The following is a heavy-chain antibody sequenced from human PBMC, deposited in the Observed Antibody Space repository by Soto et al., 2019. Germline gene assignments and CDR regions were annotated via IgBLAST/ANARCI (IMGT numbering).Heavy chain of an antibody. CDR3: ARKLSSGWYADY. CDR2: INHSGST. D-gene: IGHD6-19*01. J-gene: IGHJ4*02. Sequence: GKGLEWIGEINHSGSTNYNPSLKSRVTISVDTSKNQFSLRLSSVTAADTAVYYCARKLSSGWYADYWGQGTPVTVSS. V-gene: IGHV4-34*01.